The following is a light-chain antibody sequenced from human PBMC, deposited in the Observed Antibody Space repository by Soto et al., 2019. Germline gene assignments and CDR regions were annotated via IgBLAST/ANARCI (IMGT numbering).Light chain of an antibody. CDR2: EAS. CDR3: QQYTNFPLT. V-gene: IGKV1-5*01. Sequence: DIQMTQSPSTLSASVGDRVTITCRASQSISSWLAWYQQKPGKAPKLLIHEASRLESGVPSRFSGSESGTEFTLTIRGLHPEDFATYYCQQYTNFPLTFGGGTRVEIK. J-gene: IGKJ4*01. CDR1: QSISSW.